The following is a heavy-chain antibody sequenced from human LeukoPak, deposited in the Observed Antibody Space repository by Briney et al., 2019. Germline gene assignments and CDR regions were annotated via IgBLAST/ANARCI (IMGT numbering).Heavy chain of an antibody. Sequence: RSGGSLRLSCAGSGFTFSSYAMSWVRQAPGKGLEWVSAISGSGGSTYYADSVKGRFTISRDNSKNTLYLQMNSLRAEDTAAYYCAKRPPLRFLDDYYYMDVWGKGTTVTVSS. D-gene: IGHD3-3*01. CDR2: ISGSGGST. J-gene: IGHJ6*03. CDR3: AKRPPLRFLDDYYYMDV. V-gene: IGHV3-23*01. CDR1: GFTFSSYA.